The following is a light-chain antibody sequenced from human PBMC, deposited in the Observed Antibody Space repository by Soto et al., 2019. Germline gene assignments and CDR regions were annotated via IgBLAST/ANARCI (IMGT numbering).Light chain of an antibody. Sequence: EFVLTQSPGTLSLSPGEGVTLSCRASQSVSSNYLAWYQHKPGQAPRILIYGASTRATGIPERFSGSGSGTDFTLTISRLEPEDFAVYYCQQYGSSPYIFGQGTKLEIK. CDR2: GAS. J-gene: IGKJ2*01. CDR3: QQYGSSPYI. V-gene: IGKV3-20*01. CDR1: QSVSSNY.